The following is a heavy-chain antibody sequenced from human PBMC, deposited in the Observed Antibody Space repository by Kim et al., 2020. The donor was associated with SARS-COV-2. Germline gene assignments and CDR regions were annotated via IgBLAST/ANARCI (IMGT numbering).Heavy chain of an antibody. CDR2: IYYSGST. CDR3: ARGSGGRVDY. Sequence: SETLSLTCTVSGGSISSYYWSWIRQPPGKGLEWIGYIYYSGSTNYNPSLKSRVTISVDTSKNQFSLKLSSVTAADTAVYYCARGSGGRVDYWGQGTLVTV. J-gene: IGHJ4*02. D-gene: IGHD2-15*01. V-gene: IGHV4-59*01. CDR1: GGSISSYY.